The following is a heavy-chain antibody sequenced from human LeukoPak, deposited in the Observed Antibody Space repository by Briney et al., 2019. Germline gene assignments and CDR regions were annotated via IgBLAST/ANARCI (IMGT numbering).Heavy chain of an antibody. V-gene: IGHV3-30*18. CDR3: AKPDYYDSSAPIFY. D-gene: IGHD3-22*01. CDR1: GFTFSSYG. CDR2: ISYDGSNK. Sequence: GGSLRLSCAASGFTFSSYGMHWVRQAPGKGLEWVAVISYDGSNKYYADSVKGRFTISRDNSKNTLYLQMNSLRAEDTAVYYCAKPDYYDSSAPIFYWGQGTLVTVSS. J-gene: IGHJ4*02.